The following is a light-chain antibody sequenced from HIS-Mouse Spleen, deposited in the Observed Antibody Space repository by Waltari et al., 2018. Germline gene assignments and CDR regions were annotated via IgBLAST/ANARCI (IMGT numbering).Light chain of an antibody. J-gene: IGLJ2*01. Sequence: QSALTQPASVSGSPGQSITISCTGTTSDVGSYNLVSWYQPHPGKAPKLMIYEGSKRPSGVSHRFSGSKSGNTASLTISGLQAEDEADYYCCSYAGSSTLFGGGTKLTVL. CDR2: EGS. CDR1: TSDVGSYNL. CDR3: CSYAGSSTL. V-gene: IGLV2-23*01.